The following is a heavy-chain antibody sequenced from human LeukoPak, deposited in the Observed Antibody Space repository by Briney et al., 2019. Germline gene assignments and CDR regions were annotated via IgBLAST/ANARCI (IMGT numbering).Heavy chain of an antibody. CDR1: GYTSTSYA. CDR2: INAGNGNT. J-gene: IGHJ6*02. CDR3: AREARDSSGYYYGMDV. V-gene: IGHV1-3*01. Sequence: GASVKVSCKASGYTSTSYAMHWVRQAPGQRLEWMGWINAGNGNTKYSQKFQGRVTITRDTSASTAYMELSSLRSEDTAVYYCAREARDSSGYYYGMDVWGQGTTVTVSS. D-gene: IGHD3-22*01.